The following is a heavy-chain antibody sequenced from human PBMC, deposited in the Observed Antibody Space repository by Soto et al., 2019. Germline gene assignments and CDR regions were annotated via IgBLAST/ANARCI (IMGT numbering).Heavy chain of an antibody. J-gene: IGHJ3*02. CDR1: GGTFSTSS. CDR3: ARGLISGYYLYDAFDI. Sequence: GASVKVSCKASGGTFSTSSINWVRQAPGQRPEWMGNILPIFGTADYAQKFQDRVTITADKSTNTAYMELRSLFSEDTAVYYCARGLISGYYLYDAFDIWGQGTMVTVSS. V-gene: IGHV1-69*06. D-gene: IGHD3-22*01. CDR2: ILPIFGTA.